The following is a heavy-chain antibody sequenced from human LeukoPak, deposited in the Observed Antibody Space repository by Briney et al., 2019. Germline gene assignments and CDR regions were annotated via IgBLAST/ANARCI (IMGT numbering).Heavy chain of an antibody. V-gene: IGHV3-21*01. CDR2: ISSSSSYL. CDR1: GFTFSSYS. D-gene: IGHD3-3*01. Sequence: PGGSRRLSCAASGFTFSSYSMNWVRQAPGRGLKWVSSISSSSSYLYYADSVKGRFTISRDNAKNSLYLQMNSLRAEDTAVYYCGRDWYHFQDLSYWGQGTLVTVSS. CDR3: GRDWYHFQDLSY. J-gene: IGHJ4*02.